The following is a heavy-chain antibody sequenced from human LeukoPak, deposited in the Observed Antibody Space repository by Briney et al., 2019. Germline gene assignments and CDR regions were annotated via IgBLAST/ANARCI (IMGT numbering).Heavy chain of an antibody. CDR3: ARARYCGGDCYAGFDY. CDR2: FYDTGNI. J-gene: IGHJ4*02. Sequence: PSETLSLTCTVSGGSINKSYSHWGWVRQPPGKGLEWIGTFYDTGNIYYNPSLKSRVTISVDKSKNQFSLKLSSVTAADTAVYYCARARYCGGDCYAGFDYWGQGTLVTVSS. D-gene: IGHD2-21*02. V-gene: IGHV4-39*07. CDR1: GGSINKSYSH.